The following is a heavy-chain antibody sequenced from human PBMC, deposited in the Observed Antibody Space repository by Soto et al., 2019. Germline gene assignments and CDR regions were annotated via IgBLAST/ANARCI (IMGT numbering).Heavy chain of an antibody. CDR3: ARQDGSGSYYNVRGWMGGGYYYYGMDV. CDR2: THYTCST. CDR1: GGSISISCCY. Sequence: AVTLSLACTVPGGSISISCCYWGWNCQAPGKGLMWLGSTHYTCSTYYNPSLKSRVTISVDTSKNQFSLKLSSVTAADTAVYYCARQDGSGSYYNVRGWMGGGYYYYGMDVWGQGTTVT. J-gene: IGHJ6*02. V-gene: IGHV4-39*01. D-gene: IGHD3-10*01.